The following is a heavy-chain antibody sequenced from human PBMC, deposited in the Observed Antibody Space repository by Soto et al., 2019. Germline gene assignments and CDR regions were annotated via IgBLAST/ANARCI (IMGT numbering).Heavy chain of an antibody. D-gene: IGHD5-12*01. CDR2: ISSSSSTI. CDR1: GFTFSSYS. J-gene: IGHJ4*02. CDR3: ARARSRWLQPLRTFDY. V-gene: IGHV3-48*01. Sequence: GGSLRLSCAASGFTFSSYSMNWVRQAPGKGLEWVSYISSSSSTIYYADSVKGRFTISRDNAKNSLYLQMNSLRGEDTAVYYCARARSRWLQPLRTFDYWGQGTLVTVSS.